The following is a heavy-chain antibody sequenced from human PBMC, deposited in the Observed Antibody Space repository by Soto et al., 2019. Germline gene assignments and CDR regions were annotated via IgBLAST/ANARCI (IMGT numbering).Heavy chain of an antibody. Sequence: QVQLQESGPGLVKPSQTLSLTCTVSGGSISSCDYYWSWIRQPPGKGLEWIGYIYYSGSTYYNPSLKSRVTISVDTSKNQFSLKLSSVTAADTAVYYCARVGDSSGYYYYYYGMDVWGQGTTVTVSS. CDR1: GGSISSCDYY. V-gene: IGHV4-30-4*01. CDR2: IYYSGST. J-gene: IGHJ6*02. CDR3: ARVGDSSGYYYYYYGMDV. D-gene: IGHD3-22*01.